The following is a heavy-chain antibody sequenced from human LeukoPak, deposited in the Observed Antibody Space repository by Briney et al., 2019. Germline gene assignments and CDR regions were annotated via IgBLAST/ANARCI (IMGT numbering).Heavy chain of an antibody. D-gene: IGHD4-17*01. J-gene: IGHJ1*01. V-gene: IGHV4-4*02. Sequence: SETLSLTCDVSGGSITQTNYWTWVRQPPGKGLEWIGEVNLQGGTNYNPSLKSRVTISVDTSKNQFSLKLSSVTAADTAVYYCARGHDYGVAWFQHWGQGTLVTVSS. CDR3: ARGHDYGVAWFQH. CDR1: GGSITQTNY. CDR2: VNLQGGT.